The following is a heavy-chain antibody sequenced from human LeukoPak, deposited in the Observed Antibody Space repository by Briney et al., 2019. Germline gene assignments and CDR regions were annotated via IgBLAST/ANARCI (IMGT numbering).Heavy chain of an antibody. D-gene: IGHD2-15*01. Sequence: ASVKVSCKASGYTFTSYGISWVRQAPGQGLKWMGWISAYNGNTNYAQKLQGRVTMTTDTSTSTAYMELRSLRSDDTAVYYCARDGRIVVVVAATKDYFDYWGQGTLVTVSS. CDR3: ARDGRIVVVVAATKDYFDY. CDR1: GYTFTSYG. J-gene: IGHJ4*02. V-gene: IGHV1-18*01. CDR2: ISAYNGNT.